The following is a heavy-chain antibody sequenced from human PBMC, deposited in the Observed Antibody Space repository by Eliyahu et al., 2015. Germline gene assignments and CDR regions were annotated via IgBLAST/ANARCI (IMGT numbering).Heavy chain of an antibody. CDR3: ARPGRVAVSWFDP. V-gene: IGHV1-8*01. Sequence: QVQLVQSGAEVKKPGASVKVSCKASGYTFTSYDINWVRQATGPGPEWVGWVNPGTGDTGYAQKFQGRLTMTRNTSISTAYMELNSLRSEDTAMYYCARPGRVAVSWFDPWGQGTLVTVSS. J-gene: IGHJ5*02. CDR2: VNPGTGDT. D-gene: IGHD1-1*01. CDR1: GYTFTSYD.